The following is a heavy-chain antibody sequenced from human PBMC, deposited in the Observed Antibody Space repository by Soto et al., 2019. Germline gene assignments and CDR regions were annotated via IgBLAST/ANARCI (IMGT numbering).Heavy chain of an antibody. CDR2: ITWANCEI. V-gene: IGHV3-9*02. CDR3: ARGLRQWAPDS. Sequence: ELQLVESGGGLAQPGTSLRLSCVASGILPNYYAMHWVRRAPGKGLEWVAGITWANCEIGYADSMMGRVTLSRDKAKNSLFLQMDSLRSDDTAVYYCARGLRQWAPDSWGQGTQVIVSS. J-gene: IGHJ4*02. CDR1: GILPNYYA. D-gene: IGHD2-15*01.